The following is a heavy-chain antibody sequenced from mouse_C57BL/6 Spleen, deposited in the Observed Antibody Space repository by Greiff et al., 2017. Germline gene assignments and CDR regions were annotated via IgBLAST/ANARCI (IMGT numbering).Heavy chain of an antibody. D-gene: IGHD4-1*01. CDR1: GYTFTGYW. CDR2: ILPGSGST. J-gene: IGHJ1*03. CDR3: ARCLGNWYFDV. Sequence: QVQLKQSGAELMKPGASVKLSCKATGYTFTGYWIEWVKQRPGHGLEWIGDILPGSGSTNYNEKFKGKATFTADTSSKTAYMQLSILTTEDSAIYYCARCLGNWYFDVWGTGTTVTVSS. V-gene: IGHV1-9*01.